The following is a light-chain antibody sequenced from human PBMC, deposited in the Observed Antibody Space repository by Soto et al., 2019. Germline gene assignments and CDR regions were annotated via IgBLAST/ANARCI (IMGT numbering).Light chain of an antibody. J-gene: IGKJ1*01. CDR2: GVS. V-gene: IGKV3-15*01. CDR1: QSVSSY. CDR3: QQYNNWPQT. Sequence: EIVMTQSPATLSVSPGERATLSCRASQSVSSYLAWYQQKPGQAPRLLIYGVSTRATGIPARFSGSGSGTEFTLTISSLQSEDFAVYYCQQYNNWPQTFGQGTKVDI.